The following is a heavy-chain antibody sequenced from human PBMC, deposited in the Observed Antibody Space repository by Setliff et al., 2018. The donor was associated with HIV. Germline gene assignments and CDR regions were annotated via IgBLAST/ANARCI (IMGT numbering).Heavy chain of an antibody. CDR3: ARRNSGWYDAFDI. Sequence: SETLSLTCAVYGGSFSGYYWSWIRQPAGKGLEWIGRVSSRGDTNYNPSLKSRVTMSVDTSKNQFSLKLSSVTAADTAVYHCARRNSGWYDAFDIWGQGTMVTV. V-gene: IGHV4-59*10. D-gene: IGHD6-19*01. CDR1: GGSFSGYY. CDR2: VSSRGDT. J-gene: IGHJ3*02.